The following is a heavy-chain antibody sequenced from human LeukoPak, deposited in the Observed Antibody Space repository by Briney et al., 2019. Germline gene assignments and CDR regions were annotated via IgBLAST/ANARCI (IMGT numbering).Heavy chain of an antibody. J-gene: IGHJ4*02. D-gene: IGHD2-2*01. V-gene: IGHV4-59*01. CDR2: IYYSGSA. CDR1: GGSISSYY. Sequence: SENLSLTCTVSGGSISSYYWSWIRQPPGKGLEWIGYIYYSGSANYNPSLKSRVTISVDTSKNQFSLKLSSVTAADTAVYYCAREVPCSSTSCPLDYWGQGTLVTVSS. CDR3: AREVPCSSTSCPLDY.